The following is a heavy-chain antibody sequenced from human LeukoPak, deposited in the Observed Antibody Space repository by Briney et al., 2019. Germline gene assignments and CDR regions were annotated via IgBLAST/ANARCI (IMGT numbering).Heavy chain of an antibody. D-gene: IGHD3-16*01. J-gene: IGHJ4*02. V-gene: IGHV3-9*01. CDR1: GFTFDDYA. Sequence: PGGSLRLSCAASGFTFDDYAMPWVRQAPGKGLEWVSGISWNSGSIGYADSVKGRFTISRDNAKNSLYLQMNSLRAEDTALYYCAKGDRAYYDSSYYFDYWGQGTLVTVSS. CDR3: AKGDRAYYDSSYYFDY. CDR2: ISWNSGSI.